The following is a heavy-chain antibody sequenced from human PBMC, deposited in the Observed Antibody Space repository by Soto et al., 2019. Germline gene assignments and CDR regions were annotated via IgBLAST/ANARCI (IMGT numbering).Heavy chain of an antibody. CDR3: TRSNNWNYEYYFDY. D-gene: IGHD1-7*01. CDR1: GFSLSRKGMS. CDR2: IDWEEEK. V-gene: IGHV2-70*01. J-gene: IGHJ4*02. Sequence: SGPTLVNPKQTLILTCAFSGFSLSRKGMSVSWIRQPPGKALGFLALIDWEEEKFYSPSLRTRLTVSKDTSKSQVVLTLTNVDPVDTATYYCTRSNNWNYEYYFDYWGQGTMVTVYS.